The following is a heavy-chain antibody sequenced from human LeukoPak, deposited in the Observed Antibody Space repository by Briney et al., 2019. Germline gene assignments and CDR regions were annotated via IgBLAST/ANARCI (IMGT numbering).Heavy chain of an antibody. CDR1: GFTFSNYA. J-gene: IGHJ4*02. Sequence: GRSLRLSCAASGFTFSNYAMSWVRQAPGKGLEWVSAITGSGGNTYYADSVKGRFTISRDNSKNTVFLQMNSLRAEDTAVYYCAKWGDYDVLTGYYVSDYWGQGTLVTVSS. V-gene: IGHV3-23*01. D-gene: IGHD3-9*01. CDR2: ITGSGGNT. CDR3: AKWGDYDVLTGYYVSDY.